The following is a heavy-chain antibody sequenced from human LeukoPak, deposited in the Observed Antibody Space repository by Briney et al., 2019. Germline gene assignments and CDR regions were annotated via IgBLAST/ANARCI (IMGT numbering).Heavy chain of an antibody. CDR2: IIPILGIA. Sequence: ASVKVSCKASGCTFSSYAISWVRQAPGQGLEWMGRIIPILGIANYAQKFQGRVTITADKSTSTAYMELSSLRSEDTAVYYCAGASRLDSSGWYDYYYGMDVWGQGTTVTVSS. D-gene: IGHD6-19*01. CDR3: AGASRLDSSGWYDYYYGMDV. CDR1: GCTFSSYA. J-gene: IGHJ6*02. V-gene: IGHV1-69*04.